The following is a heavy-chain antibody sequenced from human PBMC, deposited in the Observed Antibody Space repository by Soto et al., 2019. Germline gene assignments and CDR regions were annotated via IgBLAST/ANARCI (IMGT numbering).Heavy chain of an antibody. CDR1: GGSFSDYY. CDR3: ARLGGSYDSQKAWNWFDP. J-gene: IGHJ5*02. Sequence: PSETLSLTCAVYGGSFSDYYWSWIRQPPGKGLEWIGEINHSGSTKYNPSLKSRVTISVDTSKNQFSLKLTSVTAADTAVYYCARLGGSYDSQKAWNWFDPWGQGDLVTVSS. CDR2: INHSGST. V-gene: IGHV4-34*01. D-gene: IGHD1-26*01.